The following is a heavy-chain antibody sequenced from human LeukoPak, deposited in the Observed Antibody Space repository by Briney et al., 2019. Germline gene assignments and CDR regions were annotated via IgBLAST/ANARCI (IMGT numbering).Heavy chain of an antibody. D-gene: IGHD5-18*01. J-gene: IGHJ4*02. Sequence: SETLSPTCTVSGGSISSGGYCWSWIRQHPGEGLEWIGYIYYSGSTYYNPSLKSRVTISVDTSKNQFSLKLSSVTAADTAVYYCAREDTAMVTFDYWGQGTLVTVSS. CDR2: IYYSGST. CDR3: AREDTAMVTFDY. V-gene: IGHV4-31*03. CDR1: GGSISSGGYC.